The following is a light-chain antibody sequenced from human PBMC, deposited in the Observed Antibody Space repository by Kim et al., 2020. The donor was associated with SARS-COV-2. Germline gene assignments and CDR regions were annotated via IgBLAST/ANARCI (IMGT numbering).Light chain of an antibody. Sequence: GQSVTISCTGTSSDVGSYNRVSWYQQPPGTAPKLMIYEVSNRPSGVPERFSGSKSGNTASLTISGLQAEDEADYYCSSYTSSSTWVFGGGTQLTVL. V-gene: IGLV2-18*02. CDR1: SSDVGSYNR. CDR3: SSYTSSSTWV. J-gene: IGLJ3*02. CDR2: EVS.